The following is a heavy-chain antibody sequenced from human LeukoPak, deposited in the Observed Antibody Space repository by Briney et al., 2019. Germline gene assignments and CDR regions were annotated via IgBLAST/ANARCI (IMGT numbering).Heavy chain of an antibody. J-gene: IGHJ3*02. CDR3: ATVRGDYDFWSGKGAFDI. Sequence: ASVKVSCKVSGYTLTELSMHWVRQAPGKGLEWMGGFDPEDGETIYAQKFQGRVTMTEDTSTDTAYMELSSLRSEDTAVYYCATVRGDYDFWSGKGAFDIWGQGTMVTVSS. V-gene: IGHV1-24*01. D-gene: IGHD3-3*01. CDR2: FDPEDGET. CDR1: GYTLTELS.